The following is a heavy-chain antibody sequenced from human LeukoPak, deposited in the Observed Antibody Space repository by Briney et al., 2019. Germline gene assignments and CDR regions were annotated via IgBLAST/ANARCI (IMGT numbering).Heavy chain of an antibody. CDR3: ARDTNGDGWFDP. V-gene: IGHV3-48*03. Sequence: GGSLRLSCAASGFTFSSYEMNWVRQAPGKGLEWVSYISSSGSTIYYADSVKGRFTISRDNAKNSLYLQVNSLRAEDTSVYYCARDTNGDGWFDPWGQGTLVTVSS. D-gene: IGHD4-17*01. J-gene: IGHJ5*02. CDR1: GFTFSSYE. CDR2: ISSSGSTI.